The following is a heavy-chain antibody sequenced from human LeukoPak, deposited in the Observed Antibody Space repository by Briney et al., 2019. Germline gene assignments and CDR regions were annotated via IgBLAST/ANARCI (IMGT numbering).Heavy chain of an antibody. Sequence: PGGSLRLSCAASGFTFSSYGMHWVRQAPGKGLEWVANIKQDGSEKYYVDSVKGRFTISRDNAKNSLYLQMNSLRAEDTAVYYCARMGYCSSTSCYGFVDYWGQGTLVTVSS. CDR1: GFTFSSYG. CDR2: IKQDGSEK. CDR3: ARMGYCSSTSCYGFVDY. J-gene: IGHJ4*02. V-gene: IGHV3-7*01. D-gene: IGHD2-2*01.